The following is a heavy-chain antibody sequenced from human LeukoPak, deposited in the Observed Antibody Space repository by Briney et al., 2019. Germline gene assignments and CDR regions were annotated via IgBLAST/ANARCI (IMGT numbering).Heavy chain of an antibody. V-gene: IGHV3-23*01. Sequence: GGSLRLSCVASGFTLRSYVMNWVRQTPGKGLEWVSAISGSGGSTYYADSVKGRFTISRDNSKNTLYLQMNSLRAEDTAVYYCAKERLTMMRAFDIWGQGTMVTVSS. CDR3: AKERLTMMRAFDI. CDR2: ISGSGGST. CDR1: GFTLRSYV. J-gene: IGHJ3*02. D-gene: IGHD3-22*01.